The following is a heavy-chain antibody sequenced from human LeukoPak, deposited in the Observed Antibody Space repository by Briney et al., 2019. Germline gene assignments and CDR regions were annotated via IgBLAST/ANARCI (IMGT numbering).Heavy chain of an antibody. CDR2: IYYSGST. CDR3: ARENYFDY. V-gene: IGHV4-59*01. CDR1: GGSISSYY. J-gene: IGHJ4*02. Sequence: PSETLSLTCTVSGGSISSYYWRWIRQPPGKRLEWIGYIYYSGSTNYNPSLKSRVTISVDTSKNQFSLKLSSVTAADTAVYYCARENYFDYWGQGTLVTVSS.